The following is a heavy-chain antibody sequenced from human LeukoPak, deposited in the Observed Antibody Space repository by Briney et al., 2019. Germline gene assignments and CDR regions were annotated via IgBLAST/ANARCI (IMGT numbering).Heavy chain of an antibody. Sequence: AAVKVSCKASGYTFTIYDINWVRQATGQGLEWMGWMNPNSGNTGYTQKFQGTVTTTRDTSITTDYMELSRLSSEETAVYYCERGVSRGWFEPWGQGTLVTVSS. CDR2: MNPNSGNT. V-gene: IGHV1-8*01. CDR3: ERGVSRGWFEP. CDR1: GYTFTIYD. D-gene: IGHD3-10*01. J-gene: IGHJ5*02.